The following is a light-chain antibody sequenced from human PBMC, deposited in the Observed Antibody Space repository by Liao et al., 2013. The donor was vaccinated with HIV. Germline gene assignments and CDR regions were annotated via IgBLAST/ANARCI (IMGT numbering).Light chain of an antibody. CDR2: YDS. V-gene: IGLV3-21*01. J-gene: IGLJ2*01. CDR3: QAWDRSADVV. CDR1: NVGSTS. Sequence: SYELTQPPSVSVAPGKTAGISCGGNNVGSTSVHWYQQKPGQAPVLVIYYDSDRPSGIPERFSGSNSGNTATLTISGTQAMDEADYFCQAWDRSADVVFGGGTKLTVL.